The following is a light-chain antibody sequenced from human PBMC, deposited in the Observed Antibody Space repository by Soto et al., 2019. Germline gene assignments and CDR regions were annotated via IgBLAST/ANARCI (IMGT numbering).Light chain of an antibody. CDR1: QNIGSSF. Sequence: DIVLTQSPGTLSLSPGERVTLSCRASQNIGSSFLAWYQQRPGQPPRLLISGASIRATGIPDRFSGSGSGTSFNLTISRLEPADSSVYYCQQYGNSPRLTFGGGTKVDIK. CDR3: QQYGNSPRLT. CDR2: GAS. J-gene: IGKJ4*01. V-gene: IGKV3-20*01.